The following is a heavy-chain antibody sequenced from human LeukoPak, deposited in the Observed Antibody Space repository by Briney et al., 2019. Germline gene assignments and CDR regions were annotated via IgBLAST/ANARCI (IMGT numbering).Heavy chain of an antibody. J-gene: IGHJ5*02. D-gene: IGHD5-18*01. CDR1: GFTFRNYVM. Sequence: PGGSLRLSCAASGFTFRNYVMLWVRQAPGKGLEWIGSIYYSGSTYYNPSLKSRVTISVDTSKNQFSLKLSSVTAADTAVYYCASTWGYSYGYGGYWFDPWGRGTLVTVSS. CDR2: IYYSGST. V-gene: IGHV4-39*01. CDR3: ASTWGYSYGYGGYWFDP.